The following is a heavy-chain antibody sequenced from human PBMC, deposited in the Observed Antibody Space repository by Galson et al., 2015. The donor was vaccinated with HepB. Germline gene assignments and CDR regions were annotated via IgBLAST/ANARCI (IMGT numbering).Heavy chain of an antibody. Sequence: SVKVSCKASGGTFSSYAISWVRQAPGQGLEWMGGIIPIFGTANYAQKFQGRVTITAGESTSTAYMELSSLRSEDTAVYYCARDSPTYYDFWSGYPWVDYYYGMDVWGQGTTVTVSS. CDR1: GGTFSSYA. J-gene: IGHJ6*02. CDR2: IIPIFGTA. V-gene: IGHV1-69*13. CDR3: ARDSPTYYDFWSGYPWVDYYYGMDV. D-gene: IGHD3-3*01.